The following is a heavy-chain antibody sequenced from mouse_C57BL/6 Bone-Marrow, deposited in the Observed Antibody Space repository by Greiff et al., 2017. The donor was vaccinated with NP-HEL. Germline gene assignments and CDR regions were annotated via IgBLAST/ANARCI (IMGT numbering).Heavy chain of an antibody. CDR1: GYTFTSYW. Sequence: QVQLQQPGAELVMPGASVKLSCKASGYTFTSYWMHWVKQRPGQGLEWIGEIDPSDSYTNYNQKFKGKFTLTVDTSSSTAYMQLSSLTSEDSAVYYCARDYGSTFVDYWGQGTTLTVSS. V-gene: IGHV1-69*01. J-gene: IGHJ2*01. CDR2: IDPSDSYT. CDR3: ARDYGSTFVDY. D-gene: IGHD1-1*01.